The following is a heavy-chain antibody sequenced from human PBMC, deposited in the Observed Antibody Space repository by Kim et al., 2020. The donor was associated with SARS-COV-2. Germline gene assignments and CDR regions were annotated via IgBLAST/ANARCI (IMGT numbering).Heavy chain of an antibody. Sequence: GGSLRLSCAASGFTFSSYSMNWVRQAPGKGLEWVSYISSSSSTIYYADSVKGRFTISRDNAKNSLYLQMNSLRDEDTAVYYCARDSYDYGDYGINAFDIWGQGTMVTVSS. J-gene: IGHJ3*02. CDR3: ARDSYDYGDYGINAFDI. D-gene: IGHD4-17*01. CDR2: ISSSSSTI. V-gene: IGHV3-48*02. CDR1: GFTFSSYS.